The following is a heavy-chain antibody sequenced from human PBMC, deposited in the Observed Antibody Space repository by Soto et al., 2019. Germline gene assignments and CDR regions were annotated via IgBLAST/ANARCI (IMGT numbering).Heavy chain of an antibody. Sequence: QVQLQESGPGLVKPSQTLSLTCTVSGGSIGSRDYYWSWIRQPPGKGLEWIGYIYYSGSTYHNPSLKSRVTISVDTSKNQFSLKLSSVTAADTAVYYCARDLAYNLGYFDYWGQGTLVTVSS. CDR3: ARDLAYNLGYFDY. J-gene: IGHJ4*02. CDR1: GGSIGSRDYY. V-gene: IGHV4-30-4*01. CDR2: IYYSGST. D-gene: IGHD3-16*01.